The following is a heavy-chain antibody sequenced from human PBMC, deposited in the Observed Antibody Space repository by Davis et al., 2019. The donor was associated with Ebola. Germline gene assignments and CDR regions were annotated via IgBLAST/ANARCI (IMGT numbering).Heavy chain of an antibody. V-gene: IGHV3-15*01. J-gene: IGHJ2*01. CDR1: GFTFSSYA. CDR2: IKSKTDGGTT. Sequence: GESLKISCAASGFTFSSYAMSWVRQAPGKGLEWVGRIKSKTDGGTTDYAAPVKGRFTISRDDSKNTLYLQMNSLKTEDTAVYYCTTDLGWLLWSGTGYFDLWGRGTLVTVSS. CDR3: TTDLGWLLWSGTGYFDL. D-gene: IGHD3-10*01.